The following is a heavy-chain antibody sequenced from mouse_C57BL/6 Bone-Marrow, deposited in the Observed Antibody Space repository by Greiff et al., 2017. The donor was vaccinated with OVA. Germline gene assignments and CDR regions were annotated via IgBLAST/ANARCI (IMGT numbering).Heavy chain of an antibody. Sequence: QVQLQQPGAELVMPGASVKLSCKASGYTFTSYWMHWVKQRPGQGIEWIGEIDPSDSYTNYNQKFKGKSTLTVDKSSSTAYMQLSSLTSEDSAVYYCARHGSSSDYWGQGTTLTVSS. D-gene: IGHD1-1*01. CDR2: IDPSDSYT. CDR3: ARHGSSSDY. CDR1: GYTFTSYW. V-gene: IGHV1-69*01. J-gene: IGHJ2*01.